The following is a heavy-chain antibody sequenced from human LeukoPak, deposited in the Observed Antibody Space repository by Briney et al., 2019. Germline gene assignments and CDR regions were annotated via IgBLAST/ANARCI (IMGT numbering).Heavy chain of an antibody. CDR3: AKALTMIVVVIGGFDY. J-gene: IGHJ4*02. D-gene: IGHD3-22*01. CDR2: IRYDGSNK. V-gene: IGHV3-30*02. CDR1: GFTFSSYG. Sequence: PGGSLRLSCAASGFTFSSYGMHWVRQAPGKGLEWVAFIRYDGSNKYYADSVKGRFTISRDNSKNTLCLQMNSLRAEDTAVYYCAKALTMIVVVIGGFDYWGQGTLVTVSS.